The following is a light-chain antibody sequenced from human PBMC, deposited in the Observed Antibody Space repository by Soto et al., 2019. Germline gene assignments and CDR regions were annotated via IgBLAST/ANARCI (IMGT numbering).Light chain of an antibody. V-gene: IGKV3-15*01. CDR3: QQYNNWWT. CDR2: GAS. CDR1: QSVSSN. Sequence: EIVMPQSPATLSVSPGERVTLSCRASQSVSSNLAWYQQKPGQAPRLLIYGASTRATGIPARFSGSGSETEFTLTISGLQSEDFAVYYCQQYNNWWTFGQGTKVDIK. J-gene: IGKJ1*01.